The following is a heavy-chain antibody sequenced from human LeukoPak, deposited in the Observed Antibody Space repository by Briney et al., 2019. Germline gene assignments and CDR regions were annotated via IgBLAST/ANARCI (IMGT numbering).Heavy chain of an antibody. Sequence: GGSLRLSCAASGFTFSSYGMHWVRQAPGKGLEWVAVISYDGSNKYYADSVKGRFTISRDNSKNTLYLQMNSLRAEDTAVYYCAKAGGTQSAYSAFDIWGQGTMVTVSS. J-gene: IGHJ3*02. D-gene: IGHD1-1*01. V-gene: IGHV3-30*18. CDR1: GFTFSSYG. CDR2: ISYDGSNK. CDR3: AKAGGTQSAYSAFDI.